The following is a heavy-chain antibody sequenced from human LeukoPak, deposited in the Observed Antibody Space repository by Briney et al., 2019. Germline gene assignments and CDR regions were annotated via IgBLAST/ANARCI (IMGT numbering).Heavy chain of an antibody. CDR2: ISGSGINT. D-gene: IGHD6-19*01. CDR3: AKVAYSSGWDFDY. V-gene: IGHV3-23*01. J-gene: IGHJ4*02. CDR1: GFTFNYYA. Sequence: GGSLRLSCATSGFTFNYYAMSWVRQAPGKRLEWVPAISGSGINTYYADSVKGRFTISRDNSKNTLYLQMNSLRAEDTAVYYCAKVAYSSGWDFDYWGQGTLVTVSS.